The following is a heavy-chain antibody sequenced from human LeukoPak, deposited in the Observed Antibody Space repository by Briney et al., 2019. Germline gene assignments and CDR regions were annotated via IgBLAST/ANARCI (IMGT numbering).Heavy chain of an antibody. D-gene: IGHD3-16*01. CDR1: GGSISSSSYY. CDR3: ARGGAYYDYVWGSTRAFDI. J-gene: IGHJ3*02. Sequence: SETLSLTCTVSGGSISSSSYYWGWIRQPPGKGLEWIGSIYYSGSTYYNPSLKSRVTISVDTSKNQFSLKLSSVTAADTAVYYCARGGAYYDYVWGSTRAFDIWGQGTMVTVSS. V-gene: IGHV4-39*01. CDR2: IYYSGST.